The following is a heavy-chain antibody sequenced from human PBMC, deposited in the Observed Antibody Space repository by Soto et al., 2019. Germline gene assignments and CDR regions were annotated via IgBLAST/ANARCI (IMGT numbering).Heavy chain of an antibody. V-gene: IGHV4-59*01. Sequence: SETLSLTCTVSGGSISSYYWSWIRQPPGKGLEWIGYIYYSGSTNYNPSLKSRVTISVDTSKNQFSLKLSSVTAADTAVYYCARKGYDSSGYYFDYWGQGILVTGS. J-gene: IGHJ4*02. D-gene: IGHD3-22*01. CDR2: IYYSGST. CDR3: ARKGYDSSGYYFDY. CDR1: GGSISSYY.